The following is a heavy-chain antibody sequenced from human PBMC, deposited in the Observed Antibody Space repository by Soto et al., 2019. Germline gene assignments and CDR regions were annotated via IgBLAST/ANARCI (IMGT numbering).Heavy chain of an antibody. D-gene: IGHD1-1*01. V-gene: IGHV3-21*01. CDR1: GITISNYP. CDR3: ARGELWNYLDY. Sequence: AGGSLRLSCAASGITISNYPMSWVRQAPGKGLDWVSSISSSSSYIYYADSVKGRFTISRDNAKNSLYLQMNSLRAEDTAVYYCARGELWNYLDYWGQGTLVTVSS. J-gene: IGHJ4*02. CDR2: ISSSSSYI.